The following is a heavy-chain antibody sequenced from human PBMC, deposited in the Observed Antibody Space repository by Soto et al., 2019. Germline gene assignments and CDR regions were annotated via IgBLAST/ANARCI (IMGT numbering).Heavy chain of an antibody. CDR1: GESFTGYY. V-gene: IGHV4-34*01. Sequence: SETLSLTCAVYGESFTGYYWNWLRQTPGKGLEWIGEINRSEDTNYTPSLKSRVTISVDTSKKQFSLTLSSVTAADTAVYYCARGRRSINRVPAAAMGGFDIWGQGTMVTVS. D-gene: IGHD2-2*01. CDR3: ARGRRSINRVPAAAMGGFDI. J-gene: IGHJ3*02. CDR2: INRSEDT.